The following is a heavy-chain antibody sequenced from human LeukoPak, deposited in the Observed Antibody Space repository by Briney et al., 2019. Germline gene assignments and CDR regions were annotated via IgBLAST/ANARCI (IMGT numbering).Heavy chain of an antibody. CDR3: ASVNDFWSGYFDY. J-gene: IGHJ4*02. D-gene: IGHD3-3*01. V-gene: IGHV3-23*01. CDR1: GFTFSSYA. CDR2: ISGSGGST. Sequence: GGSLRLSCAASGFTFSSYAMSWVRQAPGKGLEWVSAISGSGGSTYYADSVKGRFTISRDSSKNTLYLQMNSLRAEDTAVYYCASVNDFWSGYFDYWGQGTLVTVSS.